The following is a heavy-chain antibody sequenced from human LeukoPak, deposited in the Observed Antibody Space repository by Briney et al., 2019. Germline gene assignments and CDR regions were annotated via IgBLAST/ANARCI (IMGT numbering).Heavy chain of an antibody. D-gene: IGHD3-22*01. J-gene: IGHJ1*01. CDR1: GFTFSRYI. Sequence: GSLRLSCAASGFTFSRYIMNWVRQAPGKGLEWISYIPSSSRTIHYADSVKGRFTISRDNAENSLDLQMNSLRDEDTAVYYCASHYFGSRGSYAEYFQHWGQGALVIVSS. V-gene: IGHV3-48*02. CDR3: ASHYFGSRGSYAEYFQH. CDR2: IPSSSRTI.